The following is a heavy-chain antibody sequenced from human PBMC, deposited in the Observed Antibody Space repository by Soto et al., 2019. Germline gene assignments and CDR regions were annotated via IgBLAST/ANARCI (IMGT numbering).Heavy chain of an antibody. CDR2: ISSRSTYI. V-gene: IGHV3-21*01. J-gene: IGHJ2*01. D-gene: IGHD6-13*01. Sequence: EVQLVESGGGLVKPGGSLRLSCAASGFTFSTYSMNWVRQAPGKGLEWVSCISSRSTYIYYADSVRGRFTISRDNAKNSLYLQMNRLTADDTAVYYCARMGEQLVPAYFDLWGRGTLVTVSS. CDR1: GFTFSTYS. CDR3: ARMGEQLVPAYFDL.